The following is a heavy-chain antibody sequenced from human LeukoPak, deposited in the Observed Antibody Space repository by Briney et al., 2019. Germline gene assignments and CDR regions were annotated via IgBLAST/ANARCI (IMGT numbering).Heavy chain of an antibody. D-gene: IGHD6-13*01. V-gene: IGHV3-23*01. CDR2: ITGSGGST. Sequence: PGGSLRLSCAASGFTFSNYAMSWVRQAPGKGLEWVSSITGSGGSTYYADSVKGRFTISRDNSKNTLYLQMSSLRAEDTAVYYCAKDAAGPEYWGQGTLVTVSS. J-gene: IGHJ4*02. CDR1: GFTFSNYA. CDR3: AKDAAGPEY.